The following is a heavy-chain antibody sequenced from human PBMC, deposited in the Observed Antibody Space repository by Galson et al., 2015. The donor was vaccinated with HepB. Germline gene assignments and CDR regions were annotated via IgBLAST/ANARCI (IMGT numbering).Heavy chain of an antibody. Sequence: SLRLSCAASGFTVSSNYMSWVRQAPGKGLEWVSIIYSGTSTYYADSVRGRFTISRHNFKNTLYLQMNSLRAEDTAVYYCARLFPNSGSDSYYPWLYDFDYWGQGTLVTVSS. J-gene: IGHJ4*02. D-gene: IGHD3-10*01. CDR2: IYSGTST. V-gene: IGHV3-53*04. CDR1: GFTVSSNY. CDR3: ARLFPNSGSDSYYPWLYDFDY.